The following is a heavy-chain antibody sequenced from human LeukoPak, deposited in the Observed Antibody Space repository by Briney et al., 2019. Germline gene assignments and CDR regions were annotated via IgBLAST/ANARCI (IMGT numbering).Heavy chain of an antibody. CDR1: GGSISSYY. V-gene: IGHV4-4*07. Sequence: TPSETLSLTSTASGGSISSYYWSWIRQPAGKGLEWIGRIYTSGSTNYNPSLKSRVTMSVDTPKNQFYLELRSVTAADTAVYYCARDRIAAGAANYYYMDVWGKGTTVTVSS. CDR3: ARDRIAAGAANYYYMDV. D-gene: IGHD6-13*01. CDR2: IYTSGST. J-gene: IGHJ6*03.